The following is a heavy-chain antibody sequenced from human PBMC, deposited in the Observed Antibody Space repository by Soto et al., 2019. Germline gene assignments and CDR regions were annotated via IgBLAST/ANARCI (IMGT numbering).Heavy chain of an antibody. J-gene: IGHJ4*02. Sequence: QVQLVQSGAEVKRPRSSVKVSCKASGDTFNFYSINWVRQAPGLGLEWMGRVNPIVSMSNYAQKFQGRVTMTADKSTSTAYMELSSLRSEDTAMYYCASIYGSGYRAFDYWGQGALVTVSS. CDR1: GDTFNFYS. CDR3: ASIYGSGYRAFDY. D-gene: IGHD3-10*01. CDR2: VNPIVSMS. V-gene: IGHV1-69*02.